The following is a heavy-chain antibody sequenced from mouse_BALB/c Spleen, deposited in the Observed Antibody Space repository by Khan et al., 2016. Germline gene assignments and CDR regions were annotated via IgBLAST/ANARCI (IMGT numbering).Heavy chain of an antibody. CDR1: GFTFIRYV. CDR2: INPFNDGT. J-gene: IGHJ4*01. CDR3: ARSGNLAMDY. V-gene: IGHV1S136*01. D-gene: IGHD2-1*01. Sequence: VQLQQSGPELVKPGASVKMSCKASGFTFIRYVMHWVKQKPGQGLEWIGYINPFNDGTNYNENFKGKATLTSDKSSSTAYMDLSSLTSEDSAVYYCARSGNLAMDYWGQGTSVTVSS.